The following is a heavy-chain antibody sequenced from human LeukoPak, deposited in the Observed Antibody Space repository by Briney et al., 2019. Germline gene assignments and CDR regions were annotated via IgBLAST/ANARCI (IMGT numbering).Heavy chain of an antibody. Sequence: SETLSLTCAVSGYSISSGYFWGWIRLPPGKGLEWIASIYHSGSTYYNPSLKSRVTISVDTSLNQFSLKLSSVTAADTAVYYCARTQSSGIVGATTQFYYWGQGTLVTVSS. V-gene: IGHV4-38-2*01. J-gene: IGHJ4*02. D-gene: IGHD1-26*01. CDR1: GYSISSGYF. CDR3: ARTQSSGIVGATTQFYY. CDR2: IYHSGST.